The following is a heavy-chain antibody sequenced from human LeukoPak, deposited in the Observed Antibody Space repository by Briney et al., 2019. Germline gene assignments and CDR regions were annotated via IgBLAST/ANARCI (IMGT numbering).Heavy chain of an antibody. CDR3: AKDLIVSIFGVGDY. J-gene: IGHJ4*02. V-gene: IGHV3-23*01. D-gene: IGHD3-3*01. Sequence: GGSLRLSCIASGFTLSAYTMNWVRQAPGKGLEWVSAISGSGGSTYYADSVKGRFTISRDNSKNTLYLQMNSLRAEDTAVYYCAKDLIVSIFGVGDYWGQGTLVTVSS. CDR2: ISGSGGST. CDR1: GFTLSAYT.